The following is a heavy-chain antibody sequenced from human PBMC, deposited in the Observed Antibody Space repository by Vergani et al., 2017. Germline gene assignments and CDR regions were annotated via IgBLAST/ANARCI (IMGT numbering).Heavy chain of an antibody. CDR1: GYTFTSYY. D-gene: IGHD3-22*01. CDR2: INPSGGST. CDR3: ARVRKWLLRQRDAFDI. Sequence: QVQLVQSGAEVKKPGASVKVSCKASGYTFTSYYMHWVRQAPGQGLEWMGIINPSGGSTSYAQKFQGRVTMTRDTSTSTVYMELSSLRSEDPAVYYCARVRKWLLRQRDAFDIWGQGTMVTVSS. J-gene: IGHJ3*02. V-gene: IGHV1-46*01.